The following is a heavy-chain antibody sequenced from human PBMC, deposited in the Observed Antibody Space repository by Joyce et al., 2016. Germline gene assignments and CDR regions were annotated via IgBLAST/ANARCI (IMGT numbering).Heavy chain of an antibody. V-gene: IGHV4-4*02. CDR1: GGSISSGNW. Sequence: QVQVQESGPGLVKPSGTLSLTCAVSGGSISSGNWWSWVRQPPGEGLEWIGEIYHGGTGANYNQALEGRVTMSLDKSKNELYLRLSFLTAADTAIYYCARHVPVTGSRGFDVWGQGTTVTVS. CDR3: ARHVPVTGSRGFDV. J-gene: IGHJ6*02. CDR2: IYHGGTGA. D-gene: IGHD6-19*01.